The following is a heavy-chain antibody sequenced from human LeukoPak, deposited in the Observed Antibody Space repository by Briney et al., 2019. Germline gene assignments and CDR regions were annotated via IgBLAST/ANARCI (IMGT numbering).Heavy chain of an antibody. Sequence: GGSLRLSCAASGITFNSYWMHWVRQAPGKGLGWVSRINSGGSSTVYADSVKGRFTISRDNAKNTLYLQMNSLRAEDSAVYYCATGLINAFEIWGQGTMVTVSS. CDR3: ATGLINAFEI. D-gene: IGHD3-16*01. CDR2: INSGGSST. CDR1: GITFNSYW. J-gene: IGHJ3*02. V-gene: IGHV3-74*01.